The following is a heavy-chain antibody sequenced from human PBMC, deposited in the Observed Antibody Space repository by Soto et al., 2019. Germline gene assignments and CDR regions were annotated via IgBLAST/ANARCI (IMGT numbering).Heavy chain of an antibody. D-gene: IGHD2-21*02. V-gene: IGHV2-5*02. CDR3: AHSRCGGDCLQSYSSHYYYGMDV. CDR1: GLSLSTGVVG. J-gene: IGHJ6*02. CDR2: IYWDDDK. Sequence: QSTLKESGPSLVKPTQTLTLTRTFSGLSLSTGVVGVGWIRQPPGKALEWLALIYWDDDKRYSPSLRSRLTVTKDTSKHQVVLTRTNMDPVDTATYYCAHSRCGGDCLQSYSSHYYYGMDVWGQGTTVTVSS.